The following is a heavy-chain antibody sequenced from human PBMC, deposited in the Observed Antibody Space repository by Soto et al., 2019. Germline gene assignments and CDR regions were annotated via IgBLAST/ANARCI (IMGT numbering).Heavy chain of an antibody. CDR1: GGTFSSYA. CDR2: IIPIFGTA. V-gene: IGHV1-69*01. Sequence: QVQLVQSGAEVQKPGSSVKVSCKASGGTFSSYAISWVRQAPGQGLEWMGGIIPIFGTAHYAQKFQGRVTITEDESKSTAYMELGSLRSEDTGVYYCARDLYCSSTSCYHYYYGMDVWGQGATVTVSS. D-gene: IGHD2-2*01. J-gene: IGHJ6*02. CDR3: ARDLYCSSTSCYHYYYGMDV.